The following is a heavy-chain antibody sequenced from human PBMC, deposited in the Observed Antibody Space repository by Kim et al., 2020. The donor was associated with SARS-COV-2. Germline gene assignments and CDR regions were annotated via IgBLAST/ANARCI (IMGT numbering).Heavy chain of an antibody. Sequence: SETLSLTCTVSGGSISSSSYYWGWIRQPPGKGLEWIGNIYYSGSTYYNPSLKSRVTISVDTSKNQFSLKLSSVTAADTAVYYCARRVDYYDSTGYYLHPFDSWGQGTLVTVSS. CDR2: IYYSGST. V-gene: IGHV4-39*01. CDR3: ARRVDYYDSTGYYLHPFDS. D-gene: IGHD3-22*01. J-gene: IGHJ4*02. CDR1: GGSISSSSYY.